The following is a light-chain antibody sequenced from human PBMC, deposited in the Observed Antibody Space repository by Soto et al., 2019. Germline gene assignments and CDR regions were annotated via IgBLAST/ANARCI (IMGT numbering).Light chain of an antibody. Sequence: TLLTQSPGTLSLSPGERATLSCRASQSVSSSYLAWYQQKPGQAPRLLIYGASSRATGIPDRFSGSGSGTDFTLTISRLEPEDFAVYYCQQYGSSRTFGQGTKV. CDR1: QSVSSSY. J-gene: IGKJ1*01. V-gene: IGKV3-20*01. CDR3: QQYGSSRT. CDR2: GAS.